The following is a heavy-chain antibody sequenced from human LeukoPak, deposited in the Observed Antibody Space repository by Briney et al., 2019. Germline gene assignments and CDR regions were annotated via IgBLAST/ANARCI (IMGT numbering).Heavy chain of an antibody. CDR2: INHSGST. Sequence: SETLSLTCAVYGGSFSGYYWSWIRQPPGKGLEWIGVINHSGSTNYNPSLKSRVTISVDTSKNQFSLKLSSVTAADTAVYYCARGGSGSSWYRNYWYFDLWGRGTLVTVSS. V-gene: IGHV4-34*01. D-gene: IGHD6-13*01. CDR1: GGSFSGYY. CDR3: ARGGSGSSWYRNYWYFDL. J-gene: IGHJ2*01.